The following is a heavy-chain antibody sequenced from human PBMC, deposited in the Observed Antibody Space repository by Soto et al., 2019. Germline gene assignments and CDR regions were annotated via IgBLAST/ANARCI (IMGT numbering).Heavy chain of an antibody. D-gene: IGHD3-10*01. J-gene: IGHJ5*02. CDR3: ARADHGRGPRWGNWCDP. V-gene: IGHV1-18*01. CDR1: GYTFTNYG. CDR2: TSTYTHNT. Sequence: QVHLVQSGGEVKKPGASVKVSCKASGYTFTNYGVAWVRQAPGQGLEWMGWTSTYTHNTNYAQKFQGRVTVTTETYTGTAYMEPRSMTPDDTAVYYCARADHGRGPRWGNWCDPWGQGTLITVSS.